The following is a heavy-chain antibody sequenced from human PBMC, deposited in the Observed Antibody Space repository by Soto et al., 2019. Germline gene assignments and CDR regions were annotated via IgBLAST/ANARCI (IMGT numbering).Heavy chain of an antibody. D-gene: IGHD6-19*01. V-gene: IGHV3-23*01. Sequence: AGGSLRLSCAASGFTFSSYAMSWVRQAPGKGLEWVSAISGSGGSTYYADSVKGRFTISRDNSKNTLYLQMNSLRAEDTAVYYCAKDFWAAVAGIYQHWGQGTLVTVSS. CDR2: ISGSGGST. CDR3: AKDFWAAVAGIYQH. J-gene: IGHJ1*01. CDR1: GFTFSSYA.